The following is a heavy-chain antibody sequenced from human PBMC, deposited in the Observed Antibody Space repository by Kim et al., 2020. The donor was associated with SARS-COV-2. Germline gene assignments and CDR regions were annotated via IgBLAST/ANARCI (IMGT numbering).Heavy chain of an antibody. CDR3: VRGRGFAH. V-gene: IGHV3-7*03. J-gene: IGHJ4*02. D-gene: IGHD3-10*01. CDR1: GFTFSTYW. CDR2: IKEDGSEK. Sequence: GGSLRLSCAASGFTFSTYWMSWVRQALGKGLEWVANIKEDGSEKYYVDSVKGRFTISRDNAKNSLYHQMNGLRADDTAVYYCVRGRGFAHWGQGTLVTVSS.